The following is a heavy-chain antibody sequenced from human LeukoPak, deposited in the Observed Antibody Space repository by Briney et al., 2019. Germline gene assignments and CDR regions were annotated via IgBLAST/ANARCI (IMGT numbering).Heavy chain of an antibody. V-gene: IGHV3-48*02. CDR1: GFTFSSYS. Sequence: GGPLRLSCAASGFTFSSYSMNWVRQAPGKGLEWVSYISSSSSTIYYADSVKGRFTISRDNAKNSLYLQMNSLRDEDTAVYYCARVGYDILSGYSDPYWYFDLWGRGTLVTVSS. D-gene: IGHD3-9*01. CDR3: ARVGYDILSGYSDPYWYFDL. CDR2: ISSSSSTI. J-gene: IGHJ2*01.